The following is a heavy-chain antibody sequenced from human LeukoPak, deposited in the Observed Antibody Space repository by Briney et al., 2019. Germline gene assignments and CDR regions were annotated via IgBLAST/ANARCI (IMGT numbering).Heavy chain of an antibody. CDR2: ICPDGPVT. Sequence: GGSLRLSCAASGLAFSAYKMHWVRQAPGKGPMWVSRICPDGPVTNYADSVKARFSISRDNARNTVYLQMNSLRAEDTAIYYCVRDFRSADYWGQGTLVTVSS. J-gene: IGHJ4*02. CDR1: GLAFSAYK. CDR3: VRDFRSADY. V-gene: IGHV3-74*01.